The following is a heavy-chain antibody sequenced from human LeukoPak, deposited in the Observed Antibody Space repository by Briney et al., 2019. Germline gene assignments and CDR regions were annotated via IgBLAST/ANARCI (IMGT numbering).Heavy chain of an antibody. CDR3: ARDLGQYYDTSDNWFDP. CDR1: GFTLSSNW. D-gene: IGHD3-22*01. V-gene: IGHV3-74*01. J-gene: IGHJ5*02. CDR2: INGDGSST. Sequence: GGSLRLSCAASGFTLSSNWMHWVRQAPGKGLVWVSRINGDGSSTSYADSVKGRFTISRDNAKNTLYLQMNSLRAEDTAVYYCARDLGQYYDTSDNWFDPWGQGTLVTVSS.